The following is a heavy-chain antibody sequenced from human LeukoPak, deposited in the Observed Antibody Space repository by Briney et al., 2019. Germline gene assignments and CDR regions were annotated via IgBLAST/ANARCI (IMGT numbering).Heavy chain of an antibody. D-gene: IGHD6-13*01. V-gene: IGHV4-39*01. J-gene: IGHJ5*02. CDR1: GGSISSSSYY. CDR2: IYYSGST. Sequence: SETLSLTFTVSGGSISSSSYYWGWIRQPPGKGLEWIGSIYYSGSTYYNPSLKSRVTISVDTSKNQFSLKLSSVTAADTAVYYCARGGREPYSSSWYGRHNWFDPWGQGTLVTVSP. CDR3: ARGGREPYSSSWYGRHNWFDP.